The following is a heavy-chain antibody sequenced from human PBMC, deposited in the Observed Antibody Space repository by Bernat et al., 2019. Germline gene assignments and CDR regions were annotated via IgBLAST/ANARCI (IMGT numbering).Heavy chain of an antibody. Sequence: QVQLVESGGGVVQPGRSLRLSCAASGFTFSSYGMHWVRQAPGKGLEWVAVIWYAGSNKYYADSVKGRFTISRDNSKNTLYLQMNSLRAEDTAVYYCARGRVTVTTFYYYMDVWGKGTTVTVSS. CDR2: IWYAGSNK. CDR1: GFTFSSYG. D-gene: IGHD4-17*01. J-gene: IGHJ6*03. CDR3: ARGRVTVTTFYYYMDV. V-gene: IGHV3-33*01.